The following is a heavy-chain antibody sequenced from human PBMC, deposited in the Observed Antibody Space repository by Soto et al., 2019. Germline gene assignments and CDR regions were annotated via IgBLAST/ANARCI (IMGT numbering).Heavy chain of an antibody. Sequence: EVQLLESGGGLVQPGGSLGLSCAALGFTFSSYALSWVRQAPGKGRAWVSAISGSGGSTYYADSGKGRFTISRDNSKNTLYLQMNSLRAEDTAVYYCAKADSSGYSYYFDYWGQGTLVTVSS. CDR1: GFTFSSYA. CDR2: ISGSGGST. V-gene: IGHV3-23*01. J-gene: IGHJ4*02. CDR3: AKADSSGYSYYFDY. D-gene: IGHD3-22*01.